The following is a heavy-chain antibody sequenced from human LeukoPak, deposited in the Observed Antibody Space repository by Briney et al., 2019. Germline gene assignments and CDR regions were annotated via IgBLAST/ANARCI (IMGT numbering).Heavy chain of an antibody. J-gene: IGHJ5*02. CDR3: VRSDWFDN. Sequence: AGGSLRLSCAASGFFFSNYGMHWVRQAPGKGLVWVSRVNSDGRFTKYADSVKGRFTISRDDAKNTLYLQMNSLRAEDTAMYYCVRSDWFDNWGQGTLVTVSS. CDR1: GFFFSNYG. CDR2: VNSDGRFT. V-gene: IGHV3-74*03.